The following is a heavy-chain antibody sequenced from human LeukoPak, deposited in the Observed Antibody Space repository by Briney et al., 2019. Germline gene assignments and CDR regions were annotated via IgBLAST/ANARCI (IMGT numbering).Heavy chain of an antibody. Sequence: SGGSLRLSCAASGLTDDSNYMSWVRQAPGKGVEWVSGISGSGDNTYYADFVKGRFTISRDNSRDTLYLQMNSLRAEDTAIYYCAKKAVPGYYYYYMDVWGKGTTVTVSS. D-gene: IGHD6-19*01. CDR3: AKKAVPGYYYYYMDV. CDR1: GLTDDSNY. J-gene: IGHJ6*03. CDR2: ISGSGDNT. V-gene: IGHV3-23*01.